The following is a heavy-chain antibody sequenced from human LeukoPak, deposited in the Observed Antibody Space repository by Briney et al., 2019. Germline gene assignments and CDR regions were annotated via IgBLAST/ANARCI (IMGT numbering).Heavy chain of an antibody. J-gene: IGHJ4*02. D-gene: IGHD6-19*01. Sequence: GGSLRLSCVVSGITFSGYSMIWVRQAPGKGLEWLSFMTTSGNTIFYAESVKDRFTISRDNAKKSLYLQMNSLRDEDTAVYYCASGGIAVAGTWIDYWGQGTLVTVSS. CDR2: MTTSGNTI. CDR3: ASGGIAVAGTWIDY. V-gene: IGHV3-48*02. CDR1: GITFSGYS.